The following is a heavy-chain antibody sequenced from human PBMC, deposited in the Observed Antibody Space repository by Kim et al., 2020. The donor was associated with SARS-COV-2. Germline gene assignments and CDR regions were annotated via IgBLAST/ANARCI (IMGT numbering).Heavy chain of an antibody. V-gene: IGHV4-34*01. D-gene: IGHD3-10*01. Sequence: YNPSLKSRVTISVDTSKNQFSLKLSSVTAADTAVYYCASMVRGVIYLFDYWGQGTLVTVSS. CDR3: ASMVRGVIYLFDY. J-gene: IGHJ4*02.